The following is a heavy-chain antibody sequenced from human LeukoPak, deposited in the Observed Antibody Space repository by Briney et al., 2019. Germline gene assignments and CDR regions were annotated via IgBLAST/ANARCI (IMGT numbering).Heavy chain of an antibody. V-gene: IGHV1-18*01. J-gene: IGHJ4*02. D-gene: IGHD2-15*01. CDR3: ARGEERGGYCSGGSCYRLYY. CDR2: ISAYNGNT. CDR1: GYTFTSYG. Sequence: ASVKVSCKASGYTFTSYGISWVRQAPGQGLEWMGWISAYNGNTNYAQKLQGRVTMTTDTSTSTAYMELRSLRSDDTAVYYCARGEERGGYCSGGSCYRLYYWGQGTLVTVSS.